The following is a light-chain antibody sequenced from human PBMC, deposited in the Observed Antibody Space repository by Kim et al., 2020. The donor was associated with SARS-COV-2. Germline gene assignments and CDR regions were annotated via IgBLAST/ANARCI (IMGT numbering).Light chain of an antibody. CDR2: GAS. J-gene: IGKJ4*01. V-gene: IGKV3-20*01. CDR1: QSVSNNY. CDR3: QQYAYSPLT. Sequence: SPGERGTLSCRASQSVSNNYLAWYQQRPGQAPRLFIYGASSRATGIPDRFSDSGSGTDFTFTISRLEPEDFAVYYCQQYAYSPLTFGGGTKVDIK.